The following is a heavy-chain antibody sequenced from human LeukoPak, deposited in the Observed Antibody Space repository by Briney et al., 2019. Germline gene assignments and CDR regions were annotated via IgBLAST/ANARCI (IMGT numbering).Heavy chain of an antibody. CDR1: GFIVAAYY. CDR2: INPNTGDP. V-gene: IGHV1-2*02. CDR3: ARDRNGQSTGAGDY. Sequence: ASLKVSCKASGFIVAAYYIHWVRLAPGQGLEWMGWINPNTGDPNYAQKFQGRISMTWDVSHSTAYLELTRVTSDDSAIYYCARDRNGQSTGAGDYWGQGTLGTVSS. J-gene: IGHJ4*02. D-gene: IGHD1-26*01.